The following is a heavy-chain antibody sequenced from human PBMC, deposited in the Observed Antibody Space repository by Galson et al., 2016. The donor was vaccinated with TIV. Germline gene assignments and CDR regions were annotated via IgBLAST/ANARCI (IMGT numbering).Heavy chain of an antibody. Sequence: TLSLTCSVSGVSISSYHWTWIRQPPGKGLEWMGYIYYSGNTNYNYNPSLESRVTMSVDTSKTQVSLELYSVTAADTAMYYCARAPYGENWYFDLWGRGTLVTVSP. CDR2: IYYSGNTNY. V-gene: IGHV4-59*08. D-gene: IGHD3-10*01. J-gene: IGHJ2*01. CDR1: GVSISSYH. CDR3: ARAPYGENWYFDL.